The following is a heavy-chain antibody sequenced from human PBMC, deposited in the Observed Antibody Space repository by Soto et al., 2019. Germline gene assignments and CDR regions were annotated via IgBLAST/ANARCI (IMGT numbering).Heavy chain of an antibody. V-gene: IGHV1-18*01. CDR1: GYTFTSYG. J-gene: IGHJ4*02. D-gene: IGHD5-12*01. CDR3: AGYYGYESDY. Sequence: QVQLVQSGAEVKKPGASVKVSCKASGYTFTSYGISWVRQAPGQGLEWMGWISAYNGNTNYAQQLQGRVTMTTDTSTSTAYMEQRSLSSDDTAASYCAGYYGYESDYWGQGTLVTVSS. CDR2: ISAYNGNT.